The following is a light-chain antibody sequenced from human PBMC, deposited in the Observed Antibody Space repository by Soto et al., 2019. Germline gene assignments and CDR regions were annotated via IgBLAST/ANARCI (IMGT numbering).Light chain of an antibody. J-gene: IGKJ4*01. CDR3: QQSSSTPQT. CDR2: VAS. CDR1: QSVGTY. V-gene: IGKV1-39*01. Sequence: DIQMTQSPSSLSASVGDRVTITCRASQSVGTYLSWYQQKEGKAPKLLINVASTLQSGVTSRFSGSGSGTDFTLAISSLQPEDFATYYCQQSSSTPQTFGGGTRVEIK.